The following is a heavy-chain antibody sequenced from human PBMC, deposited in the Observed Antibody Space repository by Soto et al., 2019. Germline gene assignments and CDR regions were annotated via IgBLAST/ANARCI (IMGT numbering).Heavy chain of an antibody. D-gene: IGHD3-9*01. J-gene: IGHJ4*02. V-gene: IGHV5-51*01. CDR3: ARRDMLTGSVYFDY. Sequence: GESLKISCQAPGYTFTKYWVGWVRQMPGKGLEWMGIIYPDDSDTRYSPSFQGHVTISADKSISTAYLQWSSLKASDSATYYCARRDMLTGSVYFDYWGQGTQVTVSS. CDR1: GYTFTKYW. CDR2: IYPDDSDT.